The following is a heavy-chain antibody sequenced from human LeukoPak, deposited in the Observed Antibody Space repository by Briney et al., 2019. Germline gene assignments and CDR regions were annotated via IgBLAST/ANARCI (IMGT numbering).Heavy chain of an antibody. CDR1: GGSISTYH. Sequence: KSSDTLSLTCTVSGGSISTYHWSWIRQPPGKGLEWIGYIHYSRGINYNPSLKSRVTISADTPKNQFSLKLNSVTAADTAVYYCARQEQWLVIGFDLWGQGTLVTVS. D-gene: IGHD6-19*01. J-gene: IGHJ5*02. CDR3: ARQEQWLVIGFDL. V-gene: IGHV4-59*08. CDR2: IHYSRGI.